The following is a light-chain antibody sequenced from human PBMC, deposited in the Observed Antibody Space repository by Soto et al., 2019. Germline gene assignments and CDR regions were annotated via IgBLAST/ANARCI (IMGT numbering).Light chain of an antibody. CDR1: QSVSSY. J-gene: IGKJ5*01. CDR3: QQRSNWPPIT. CDR2: DAS. Sequence: EIRLTRSPVNLSLSPGERATLSCRASQSVSSYLAWYQQKPGQAPRLLIYDASNRAAGIPARFSGSGSGTDFTLTIDNLEPEDFAVYYCQQRSNWPPITFGQGTRLAVK. V-gene: IGKV3-11*01.